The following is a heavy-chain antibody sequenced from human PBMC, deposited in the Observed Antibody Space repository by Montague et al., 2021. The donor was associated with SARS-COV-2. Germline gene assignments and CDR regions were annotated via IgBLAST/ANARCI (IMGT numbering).Heavy chain of an antibody. CDR3: AKGVGQKPSAVDY. J-gene: IGHJ4*02. Sequence: SLRLSCAASGFTFSSHDMTWVRQAPGKGLEWVSIIHSGASYASYAGSVKGRFTISRDNSKNTLYLQMNSLRAEDTAVYYCAKGVGQKPSAVDYWGQGTQVTVSS. D-gene: IGHD1-26*01. CDR1: GFTFSSHD. V-gene: IGHV3-23*03. CDR2: IHSGASYA.